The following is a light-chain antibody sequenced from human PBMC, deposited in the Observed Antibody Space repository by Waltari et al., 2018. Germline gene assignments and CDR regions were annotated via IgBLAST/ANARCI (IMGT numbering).Light chain of an antibody. CDR2: DGT. J-gene: IGLJ1*01. V-gene: IGLV2-14*03. CDR3: LSYTTSDTYV. Sequence: SALPQPASVSGSPGQSISISCTGTSSAVGRYDYVSWYQQHPDKAPKLLIYDGTQRPSGISHRFSGSKSGYTASLTISGLQSEDEADYYCLSYTTSDTYVFGSGTRVTVL. CDR1: SSAVGRYDY.